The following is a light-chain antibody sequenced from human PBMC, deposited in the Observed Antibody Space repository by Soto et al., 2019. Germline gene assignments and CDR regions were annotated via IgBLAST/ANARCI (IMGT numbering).Light chain of an antibody. V-gene: IGKV1-39*01. J-gene: IGKJ1*01. CDR2: AAS. CDR1: QGISSY. CDR3: QQTYFTSWT. Sequence: DIQMTQSPSFLSASVGDRVTITCRASQGISSYLAWYQQKPGKAPKLLIYAASTLQSGVPSRFSGFGSGTDFTLTISSLQPEDFATYYCQQTYFTSWTFGQGTKVDIK.